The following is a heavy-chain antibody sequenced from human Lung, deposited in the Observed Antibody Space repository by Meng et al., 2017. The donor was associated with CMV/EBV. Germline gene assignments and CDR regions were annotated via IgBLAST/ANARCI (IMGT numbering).Heavy chain of an antibody. CDR3: ARGTRTTQHYFDY. CDR1: RASISSFY. CDR2: VSDSGSA. J-gene: IGHJ4*02. V-gene: IGHV4-59*01. Sequence: SXTXSLXCTISRASISSFYWSWIRQPPGKGLQWIGYVSDSGSAKYNPSLESRGTISRDRSRNQFYLNLKSVTAADTAMYFCARGTRTTQHYFDYWGQGMLVTVSS. D-gene: IGHD1-1*01.